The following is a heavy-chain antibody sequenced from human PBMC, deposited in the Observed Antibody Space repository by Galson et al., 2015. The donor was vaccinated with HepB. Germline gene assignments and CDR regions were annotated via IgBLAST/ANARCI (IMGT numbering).Heavy chain of an antibody. V-gene: IGHV4-28*01. CDR2: IYYSGTN. D-gene: IGHD3-16*01. Sequence: LSLTCADSGYSIRSDNWWGWIRQPPGKGLDWIGYIYYSGTNYYNPSLKSRVTMSVDTSKNQFSLKLSSVTAVDTALYYCACKVGGGTSEWGSWGQGTMVTVSS. CDR3: ACKVGGGTSEWGS. J-gene: IGHJ3*01. CDR1: GYSIRSDNW.